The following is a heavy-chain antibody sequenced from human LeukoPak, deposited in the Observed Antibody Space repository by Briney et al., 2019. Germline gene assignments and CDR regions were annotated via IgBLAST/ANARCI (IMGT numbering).Heavy chain of an antibody. V-gene: IGHV4-59*08. CDR1: GGSISGYF. CDR2: IYYSGST. Sequence: KPSETLSLTCTVSGGSISGYFWSWIRQPPGKGLEWIGFIYYSGSTNYNPSLKSRVTISVDTSKNQFSLKLSSVTAADTAVYYCARLTPISYGDYTPYGMDVWGQGTTVTVSS. J-gene: IGHJ6*02. CDR3: ARLTPISYGDYTPYGMDV. D-gene: IGHD4-17*01.